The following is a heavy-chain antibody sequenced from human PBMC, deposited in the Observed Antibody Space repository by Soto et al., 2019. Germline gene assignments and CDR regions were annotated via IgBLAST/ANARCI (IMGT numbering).Heavy chain of an antibody. CDR1: GGTFSSYT. CDR2: IIPILGIA. D-gene: IGHD2-2*01. V-gene: IGHV1-69*08. J-gene: IGHJ4*02. Sequence: QVQLVQSGAEVKKPGSSVKVSCKASGGTFSSYTISWVRQAPGQGLEWMGRIIPILGIANYAQKFQGRVTITADKSTSTAYMELSSLRSEDTAVYYCARDRPNCSSTSCMVHWGQGTLVTVSS. CDR3: ARDRPNCSSTSCMVH.